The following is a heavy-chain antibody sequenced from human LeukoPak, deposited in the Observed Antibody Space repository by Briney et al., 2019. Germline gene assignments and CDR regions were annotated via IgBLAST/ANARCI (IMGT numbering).Heavy chain of an antibody. Sequence: PGGSLRLSCAASGFTFSSYAMSWVRQAPGKGLEWVSAISGSGGSTYYADSVKGRFTISRDNSKNTLYLQMNSLRAEDTAVYYXXXXXXXXXXXPKYNWFDPWGQGTLVTVSS. CDR2: ISGSGGST. CDR1: GFTFSSYA. J-gene: IGHJ5*02. V-gene: IGHV3-23*01. CDR3: XXXXXXXXXXPKYNWFDP.